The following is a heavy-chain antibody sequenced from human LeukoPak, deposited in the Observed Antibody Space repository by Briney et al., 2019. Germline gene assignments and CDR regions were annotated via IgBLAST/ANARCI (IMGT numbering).Heavy chain of an antibody. D-gene: IGHD1-1*01. Sequence: LTGGSLRLSCAASGFTFSSYAMSWVRQAPGKGLEWASAISGSGGSTYYADSVKGRFTISRDNSKNTLYLQMNSLRAEDTAVYYCARGTADDYWGQGTLVTVSS. J-gene: IGHJ4*02. V-gene: IGHV3-23*01. CDR2: ISGSGGST. CDR3: ARGTADDY. CDR1: GFTFSSYA.